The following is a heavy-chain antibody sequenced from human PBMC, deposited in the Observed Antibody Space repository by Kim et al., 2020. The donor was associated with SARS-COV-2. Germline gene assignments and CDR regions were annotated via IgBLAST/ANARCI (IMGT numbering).Heavy chain of an antibody. V-gene: IGHV2-5*02. CDR3: AHTSSPRVVDI. D-gene: IGHD6-6*01. J-gene: IGHJ3*02. Sequence: SGPTLVNPTETLTLTCTFSGFSLTTSGVGVGWIRQPPGKALEWLALIYWDDDKRYRPFLRSRLTITKDTSKNQVVLTMTNMDPVDTATYYCAHTSSPRVVDIWGQGTMVTVSS. CDR1: GFSLTTSGVG. CDR2: IYWDDDK.